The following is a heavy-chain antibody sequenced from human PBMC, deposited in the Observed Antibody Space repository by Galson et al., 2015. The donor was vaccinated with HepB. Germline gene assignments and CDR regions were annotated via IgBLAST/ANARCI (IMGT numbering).Heavy chain of an antibody. J-gene: IGHJ5*02. CDR1: GFTFSGYG. CDR2: IWHDGSNQ. V-gene: IGHV3-33*08. D-gene: IGHD3-10*01. Sequence: SLRLSCAASGFTFSGYGMHWVRQAPGKGLEWVAVIWHDGSNQKYADSVKGRFTISRDNSKNTLYLQMNSLRVEDTAVYLCARDGGGTDYRGGWFDPWGQGTLVTVSS. CDR3: ARDGGGTDYRGGWFDP.